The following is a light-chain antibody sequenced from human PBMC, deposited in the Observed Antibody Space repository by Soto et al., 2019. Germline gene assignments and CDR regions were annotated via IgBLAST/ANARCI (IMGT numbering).Light chain of an antibody. CDR2: NNN. J-gene: IGLJ2*01. CDR1: SSNIASNT. CDR3: ASWDASLNGPL. V-gene: IGLV1-44*01. Sequence: QSVLTQPPSASGTPGQRVTISCSGSSSNIASNTVNWYQQLPGTAPKLLIYNNNHRPSGVLARFSGSKSGTSASLAISWLQSEDEAAYYCASWDASLNGPLFGGGTKLTVL.